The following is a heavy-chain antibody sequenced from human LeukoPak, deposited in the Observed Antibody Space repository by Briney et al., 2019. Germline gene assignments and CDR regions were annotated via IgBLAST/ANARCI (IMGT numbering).Heavy chain of an antibody. V-gene: IGHV1-18*01. CDR2: ISAYNGNT. CDR1: GYTFTSYG. J-gene: IGHJ5*02. D-gene: IGHD2-2*01. Sequence: ASVKVSCKASGYTFTSYGISWVRQAPGQGLEWMGWISAYNGNTNCAQKLQGRVTMTTDTSTSTAYMELRSLRSDDTAVYYCARAYCSSTSCLDNNWFDPWGQGTLVTVSS. CDR3: ARAYCSSTSCLDNNWFDP.